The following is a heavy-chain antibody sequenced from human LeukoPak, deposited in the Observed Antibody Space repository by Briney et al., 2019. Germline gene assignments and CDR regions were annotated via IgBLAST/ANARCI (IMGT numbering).Heavy chain of an antibody. CDR3: ARDLLSYYFDY. D-gene: IGHD3-10*01. CDR2: IYYSGIT. V-gene: IGHV4-59*01. CDR1: GGSISSYY. J-gene: IGHJ4*02. Sequence: SETLSLTCTVSGGSISSYYWSWLRQPPGKGLEWIGFIYYSGITDYNPSLKSRVTISVDTSKNQFSLKLSSVTAADTAVYYCARDLLSYYFDYWGQGPLVTVSS.